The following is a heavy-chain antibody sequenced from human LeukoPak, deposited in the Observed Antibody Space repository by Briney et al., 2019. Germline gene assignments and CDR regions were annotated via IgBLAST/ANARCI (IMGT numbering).Heavy chain of an antibody. D-gene: IGHD2-15*01. J-gene: IGHJ4*02. CDR1: GGTFSSYA. CDR3: ASEYCSGGGCFALFDY. CDR2: IIPIFGTA. Sequence: SVKVSCKASGGTFSSYAISWVRQAPGQGLEWMGRIIPIFGTANYAQKFQGRVTITTDESTSTAYMELSSLRSEDTAVYYCASEYCSGGGCFALFDYWGQGTLVTVSS. V-gene: IGHV1-69*05.